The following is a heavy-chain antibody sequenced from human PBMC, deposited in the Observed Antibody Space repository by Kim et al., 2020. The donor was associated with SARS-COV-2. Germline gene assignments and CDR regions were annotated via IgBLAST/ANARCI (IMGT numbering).Heavy chain of an antibody. Sequence: SETLSLTCAVYGGSFSGYYWSWIRQPQGKGLEWIGEINHSGSTNYNPSLKSRVTISVDTSKNQFSLKLSSVTAAGTAVYYCARTTVTSVLDYWGQGTLVTVSS. V-gene: IGHV4-34*01. D-gene: IGHD4-17*01. CDR2: INHSGST. CDR1: GGSFSGYY. CDR3: ARTTVTSVLDY. J-gene: IGHJ4*02.